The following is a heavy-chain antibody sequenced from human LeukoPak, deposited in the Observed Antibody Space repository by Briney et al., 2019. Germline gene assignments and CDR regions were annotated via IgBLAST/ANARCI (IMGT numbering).Heavy chain of an antibody. D-gene: IGHD2/OR15-2a*01. J-gene: IGHJ5*02. Sequence: GGSLRLSCAASGFTFSSYAMSWVRQAPGKGLEWVSAISGSGGSTYYADSVKGRFTISRDNAKNTLYLQMNSLRAEDTAVYYCARDTYYAPFDPWGPGTLVTVSS. CDR1: GFTFSSYA. V-gene: IGHV3-23*01. CDR3: ARDTYYAPFDP. CDR2: ISGSGGST.